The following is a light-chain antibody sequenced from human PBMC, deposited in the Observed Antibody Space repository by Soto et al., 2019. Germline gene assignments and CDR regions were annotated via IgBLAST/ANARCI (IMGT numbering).Light chain of an antibody. CDR2: GAS. CDR1: QSVSSSY. CDR3: QPYNNWPLT. J-gene: IGKJ5*01. Sequence: EIVLTQSPGTLSLSPGERATLSCMASQSVSSSYLAWYQQKPGQAPRLLIYGASSRATGIPDRFSGSGSGTDFTLTINSLQSEDFAVYYCQPYNNWPLTFGQGTRLEIK. V-gene: IGKV3-20*01.